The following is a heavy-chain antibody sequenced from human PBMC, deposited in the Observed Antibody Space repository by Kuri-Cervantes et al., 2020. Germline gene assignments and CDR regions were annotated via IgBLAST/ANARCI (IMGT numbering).Heavy chain of an antibody. CDR3: ARDPSDSGSPHRYFDY. CDR2: ISAYNGDT. Sequence: ASVKVSCKASGYTFTNYGISWVRQAPGQGLEWMGWISAYNGDTNYAQNLQGRVTMTTDTSTNTAYMELRSLRSDDTAVYYCARDPSDSGSPHRYFDYWGQGTLVTVSS. V-gene: IGHV1-18*01. J-gene: IGHJ4*02. CDR1: GYTFTNYG. D-gene: IGHD3-22*01.